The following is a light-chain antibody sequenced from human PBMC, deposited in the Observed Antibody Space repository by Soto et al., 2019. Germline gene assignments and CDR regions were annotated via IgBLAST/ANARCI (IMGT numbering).Light chain of an antibody. CDR3: CSYAGSPYV. J-gene: IGLJ1*01. V-gene: IGLV2-11*01. Sequence: QSVLTRPRSVSGSPGQSVTISCTGASSDVGAYNYVSWYQQHPGKAPKLMIYDVSTRPSGVPDRFSGSKSGTTASLTISGLQAEDEADYYCCSYAGSPYVFGTGTKVTVL. CDR2: DVS. CDR1: SSDVGAYNY.